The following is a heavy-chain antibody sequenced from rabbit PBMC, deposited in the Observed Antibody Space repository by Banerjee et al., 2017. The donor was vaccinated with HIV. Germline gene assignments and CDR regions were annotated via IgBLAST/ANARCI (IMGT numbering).Heavy chain of an antibody. D-gene: IGHD2-1*01. CDR3: ARAGGYRDFGL. Sequence: QEQLEESGGDLVKPEGSLTLTCTASGFSFSNGYVMCWVRQAPGKGLEWIACINTISGDTVYATWAKGRFTISKASWTTVTLQMTSLTAADTATYFCARAGGYRDFGLWGQGTLVTVS. CDR2: INTISGDT. J-gene: IGHJ6*01. CDR1: GFSFSNGYV. V-gene: IGHV1S45*01.